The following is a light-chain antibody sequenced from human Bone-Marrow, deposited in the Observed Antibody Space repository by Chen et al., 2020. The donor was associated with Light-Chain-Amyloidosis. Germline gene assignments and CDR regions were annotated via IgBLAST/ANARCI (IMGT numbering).Light chain of an antibody. J-gene: IGLJ2*01. CDR2: RDT. Sequence: SYELTHPPSVSLSPGQTARITCSGDDLPTKYAYWYQQKPGQAPVLVINRDTERTSGISERFYGSSSGTTATVTISGVQAEDEAEYHCQSADSSGTYEVIFGGGTKLTVL. CDR3: QSADSSGTYEVI. CDR1: DLPTKY. V-gene: IGLV3-25*03.